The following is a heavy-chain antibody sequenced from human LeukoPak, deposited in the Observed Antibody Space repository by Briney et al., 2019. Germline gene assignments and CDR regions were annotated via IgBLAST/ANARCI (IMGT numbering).Heavy chain of an antibody. J-gene: IGHJ5*02. V-gene: IGHV1-46*01. CDR1: GYTFTSYY. Sequence: ASVKVSCKASGYTFTSYYMHWVRQAPGQGLEWMGIINPSGGSTSYAQKFQGRVTMTRDTSTSTAHMELSRLRSDDTAVYYCVLEVLSSGWVSWGQGTLVTVSS. CDR2: INPSGGST. D-gene: IGHD6-19*01. CDR3: VLEVLSSGWVS.